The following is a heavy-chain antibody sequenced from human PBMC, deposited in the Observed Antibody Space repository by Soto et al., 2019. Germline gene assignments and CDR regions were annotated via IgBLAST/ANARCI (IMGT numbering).Heavy chain of an antibody. CDR2: ISTDGSEK. D-gene: IGHD4-17*01. CDR1: GFTFSRYS. Sequence: QVQLVQSGGGVVQPGRSLRLSCAASGFTFSRYSMHWVRQAPGKGLEWVALISTDGSEKYFADSVRGRFTLSRDNSKNTVSLQMDSLRPEDTGVYYCARDHGENEDYWCHVTLVTVSS. J-gene: IGHJ4*01. V-gene: IGHV3-30*04. CDR3: ARDHGENEDY.